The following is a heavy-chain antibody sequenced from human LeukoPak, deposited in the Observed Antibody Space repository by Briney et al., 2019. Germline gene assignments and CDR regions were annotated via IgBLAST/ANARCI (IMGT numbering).Heavy chain of an antibody. Sequence: GGSLRLSCAVSGLTLCIYEVNWVRQAPGKGLEWISYISRSGSTIFYADSVKGRLTISRDNAKNSLYLQMNSLRAEDTAVYYCARPYTAYAFDYWGQGTLVTVSS. D-gene: IGHD5-12*01. CDR3: ARPYTAYAFDY. CDR2: ISRSGSTI. V-gene: IGHV3-48*03. CDR1: GLTLCIYE. J-gene: IGHJ4*02.